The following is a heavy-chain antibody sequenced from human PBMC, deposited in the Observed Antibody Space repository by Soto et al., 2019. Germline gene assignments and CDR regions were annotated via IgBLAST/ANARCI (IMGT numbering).Heavy chain of an antibody. CDR3: ARDSSSWYWFDP. CDR1: GYTFASYG. J-gene: IGHJ5*02. CDR2: ISAYNGNT. D-gene: IGHD6-13*01. Sequence: ASVKVSCKASGYTFASYGISWVRQAPGQGLEWMGWISAYNGNTNYAQKLQGRVTMTTDTSTSTAYMELRSLRSDDTAVYYCARDSSSWYWFDPWGQGTLVTVSS. V-gene: IGHV1-18*01.